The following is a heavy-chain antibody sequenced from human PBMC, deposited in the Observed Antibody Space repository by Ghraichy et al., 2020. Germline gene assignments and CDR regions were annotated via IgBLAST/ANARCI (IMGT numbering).Heavy chain of an antibody. J-gene: IGHJ6*02. CDR1: GGSISSPSYY. V-gene: IGHV4-39*01. Sequence: SETLSLTCTVSGGSISSPSYYWGGIRQSPGKGLEWFGSFSYSRSTYYNPSLKSRITISADTSKNQFSLNLTFVTAADTAVYYCARQGDYRDRQNVWGPGTTVTVS. CDR2: FSYSRST. CDR3: ARQGDYRDRQNV. D-gene: IGHD3-10*01.